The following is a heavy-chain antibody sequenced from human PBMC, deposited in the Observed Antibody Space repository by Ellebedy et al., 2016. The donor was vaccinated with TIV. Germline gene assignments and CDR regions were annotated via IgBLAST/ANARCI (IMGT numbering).Heavy chain of an antibody. J-gene: IGHJ4*02. CDR3: ARSVWPGYFDF. CDR1: GYTFTGSF. D-gene: IGHD2-21*01. V-gene: IGHV1-2*02. Sequence: AASVKVSCKASGYTFTGSFMHWVRQAPGHGLEWMGWINPTNDVTIYAPNFQGRVTMTTDTSISTAYMELRGLRSDDTAIYYCARSVWPGYFDFWGRGSLVTVSS. CDR2: INPTNDVT.